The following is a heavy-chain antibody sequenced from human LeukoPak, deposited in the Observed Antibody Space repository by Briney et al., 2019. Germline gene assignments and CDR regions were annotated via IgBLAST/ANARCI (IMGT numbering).Heavy chain of an antibody. CDR2: VNSDGKTT. CDR3: ARDYPPD. Sequence: GGSLRLSCVASGFTFSNSWMHWVRQAPGKGLVCVSRVNSDGKTTTYADSVKCRFTISRDNAQNTLYLQMYSLSAEDTAVYYCARDYPPDWGQGTLVTVSA. CDR1: GFTFSNSW. J-gene: IGHJ4*02. V-gene: IGHV3-74*01.